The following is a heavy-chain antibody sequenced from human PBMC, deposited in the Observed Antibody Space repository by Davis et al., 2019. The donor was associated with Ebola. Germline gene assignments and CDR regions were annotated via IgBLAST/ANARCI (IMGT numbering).Heavy chain of an antibody. D-gene: IGHD1-26*01. CDR3: ARISVGGTVASYYYYYGMDV. Sequence: SVKVSCKASGYTFTNYAIHWVRQAPGQGLEWMGGIIPIFGTANYAQKFQGRVTLTADESTSTAYMELSSLRSEDTAVYYCARISVGGTVASYYYYYGMDVWGQGTTVTVSS. J-gene: IGHJ6*02. V-gene: IGHV1-69*13. CDR2: IIPIFGTA. CDR1: GYTFTNYA.